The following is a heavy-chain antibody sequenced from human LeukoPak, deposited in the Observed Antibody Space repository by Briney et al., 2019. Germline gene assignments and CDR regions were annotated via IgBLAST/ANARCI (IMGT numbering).Heavy chain of an antibody. J-gene: IGHJ6*03. CDR1: GGTFSSYA. V-gene: IGHV1-69*13. D-gene: IGHD1-7*01. CDR3: AREFPPTELELRGISYYMDV. CDR2: IIPIFGTA. Sequence: ASVKLSCKASGGTFSSYAISWVRQAPGQGLEWMGGIIPIFGTANYAQKFQGRVTITADESTSTAYMELSSLRSEDTAVYYCAREFPPTELELRGISYYMDVWGKGTTVTVSS.